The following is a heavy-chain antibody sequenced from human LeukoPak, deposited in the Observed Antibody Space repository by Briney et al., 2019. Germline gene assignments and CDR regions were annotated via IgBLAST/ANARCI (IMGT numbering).Heavy chain of an antibody. CDR1: GYTSTSSY. V-gene: IGHV1-2*02. Sequence: ASVKVSCKASGYTSTSSYIYWVRQAPGQGLEWMGWINPNSGDTNYVQRFQGRVTMTRDTSINTAYMELSRLRSDDTAMYYCARARALDYWGQGTLVTVSS. CDR2: INPNSGDT. CDR3: ARARALDY. J-gene: IGHJ4*02.